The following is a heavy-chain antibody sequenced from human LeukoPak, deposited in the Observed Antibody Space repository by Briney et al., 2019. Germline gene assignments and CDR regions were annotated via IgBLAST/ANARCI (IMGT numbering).Heavy chain of an antibody. D-gene: IGHD2-2*01. J-gene: IGHJ4*02. CDR3: ARKYCSSTSCYPDF. V-gene: IGHV4-34*01. CDR1: GGSFSGYY. CDR2: INHSGST. Sequence: PSETLSLTCAVYGGSFSGYYWSWIRQPPGKGLEWIGEINHSGSTNYNPSLKSRVTISVDTSKNQFSLKLSSVTAADTAVYYCARKYCSSTSCYPDFWGQGTLVTVSS.